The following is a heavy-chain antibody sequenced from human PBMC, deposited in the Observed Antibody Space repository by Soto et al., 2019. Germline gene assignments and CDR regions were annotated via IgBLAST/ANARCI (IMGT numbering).Heavy chain of an antibody. D-gene: IGHD6-13*01. J-gene: IGHJ6*02. Sequence: QVQLVESGGGVVQPGRSLRLSCAASGFTFSSYGMHWVRQAPGKGLEWVAVISYDGSNKYYADSVKGRFTISRDNSKNTLYLQMNSLRAEDTAVYYCAKLSSSWWVGYDYYYYYGMDVWGQGTTVTVSS. CDR2: ISYDGSNK. CDR3: AKLSSSWWVGYDYYYYYGMDV. CDR1: GFTFSSYG. V-gene: IGHV3-30*18.